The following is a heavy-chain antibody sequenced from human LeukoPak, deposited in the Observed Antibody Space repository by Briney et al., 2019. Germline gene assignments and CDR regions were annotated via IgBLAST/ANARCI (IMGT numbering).Heavy chain of an antibody. CDR3: AGELELGPIY. J-gene: IGHJ4*02. Sequence: SETLSLTCTVSGYSISSGYYWGWIRQPPGKGLEWIGSIYHSGSTYYNPSFKSRVTISVDTSKNQFSLKLSSVTAADTAVYYCAGELELGPIYWGQGTLVTVSS. V-gene: IGHV4-38-2*02. CDR1: GYSISSGYY. CDR2: IYHSGST. D-gene: IGHD1-7*01.